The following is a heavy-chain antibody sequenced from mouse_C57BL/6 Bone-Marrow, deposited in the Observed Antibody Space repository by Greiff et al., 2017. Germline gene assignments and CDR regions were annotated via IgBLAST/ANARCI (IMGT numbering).Heavy chain of an antibody. CDR2: IHPNSGST. V-gene: IGHV1-64*01. D-gene: IGHD4-1*01. Sequence: VQLQQPGAELVKPGASVKLSCKASGYTFTSYWMHWVKQRPGQGLEWIGKIHPNSGSTNYNEKFKSKATLTVDKSSSTADMQLSSLTSEDPAVYYCARGVLGGYWGQGTTLTVSS. J-gene: IGHJ2*01. CDR1: GYTFTSYW. CDR3: ARGVLGGY.